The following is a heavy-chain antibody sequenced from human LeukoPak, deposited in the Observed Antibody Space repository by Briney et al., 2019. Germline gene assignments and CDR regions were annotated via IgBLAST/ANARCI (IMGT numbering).Heavy chain of an antibody. CDR1: GGSISSHY. CDR3: ARQYGDYPSWFDP. V-gene: IGHV4-59*08. D-gene: IGHD4-17*01. Sequence: KPSETLSLTCTASGGSISSHYWSWIRQPPGKGLEGIGYMYYSGSTNYNPSLKSRVTISVDTSKNQFSLKLSSVTAADTAVYYCARQYGDYPSWFDPWGQGTLVTVSS. CDR2: MYYSGST. J-gene: IGHJ5*02.